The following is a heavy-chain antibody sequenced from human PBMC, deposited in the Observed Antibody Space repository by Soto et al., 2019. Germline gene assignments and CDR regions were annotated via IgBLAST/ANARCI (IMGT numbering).Heavy chain of an antibody. D-gene: IGHD1-26*01. V-gene: IGHV4-30-2*01. CDR2: IYHSGST. CDR1: GGSISSGGYS. J-gene: IGHJ6*02. Sequence: QLQLQESGSGLVKPSQTLSLTCAVSGGSISSGGYSWSWIRQPAGKGLEWIGYIYHSGSTYYNPSLKSRVTISDDRSKNQFSLKLSSVTAADTAVYYCARDWWELGYGMDVWGQGTTVTVSS. CDR3: ARDWWELGYGMDV.